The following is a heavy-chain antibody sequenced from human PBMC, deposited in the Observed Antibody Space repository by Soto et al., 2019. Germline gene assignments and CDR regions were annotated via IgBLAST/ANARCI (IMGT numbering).Heavy chain of an antibody. D-gene: IGHD1-26*01. CDR3: AKGSSWELLVAFDI. V-gene: IGHV3-23*01. Sequence: PGGSLRLSCAASGFTFSSYAMSWVRQAPGKGQEWVSAISGSGGSTYYADSVKGRFTISRDNSKSTLYLQMNSLRAEDTAVYYCAKGSSWELLVAFDIWGQGTMVTVSS. J-gene: IGHJ3*02. CDR1: GFTFSSYA. CDR2: ISGSGGST.